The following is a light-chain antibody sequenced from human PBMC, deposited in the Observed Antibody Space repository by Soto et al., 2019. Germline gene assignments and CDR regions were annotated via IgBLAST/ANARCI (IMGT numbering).Light chain of an antibody. CDR1: SSNIGAGYD. J-gene: IGLJ2*01. CDR3: QSQDSSLSGSKVV. CDR2: GNS. Sequence: QSVLTQPPSVSGAPGQRVIISCTGSSSNIGAGYDVHWHQQLPGTAPKLLIYGNSNRPSGVPDRFSGSKSGATASLAIKGPQAEDEGNYYCQSQDSSLSGSKVVFGGGTKLTVL. V-gene: IGLV1-40*01.